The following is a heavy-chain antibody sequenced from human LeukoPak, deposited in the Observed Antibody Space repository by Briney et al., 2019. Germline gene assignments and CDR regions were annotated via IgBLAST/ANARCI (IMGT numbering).Heavy chain of an antibody. D-gene: IGHD3-22*01. CDR1: GFTFSSYS. Sequence: GGSLRLSCAASGFTFSSYSMNWVRQAPGKGLEWVSSISSSSSYIYYADSVKGRFTISRDNSKNTLYLQMNSLRAEDTAVYYCARDSQGLVFITTIDYWGQGTLVIVSS. CDR3: ARDSQGLVFITTIDY. V-gene: IGHV3-21*01. J-gene: IGHJ4*02. CDR2: ISSSSSYI.